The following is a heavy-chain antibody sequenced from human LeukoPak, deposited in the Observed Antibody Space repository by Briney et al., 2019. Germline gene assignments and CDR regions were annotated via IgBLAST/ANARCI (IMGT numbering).Heavy chain of an antibody. Sequence: PGGSLRLSCAASGFTFSSYSMNWVRQAPGKGLEWVSSISSSSSYIYYADSVKGRFTISRDNAKNSLYLQMNSLRAEDTAVYYCAREGYYGSGSYRPYYYGMDVWGQGTTVTVSS. CDR2: ISSSSSYI. CDR1: GFTFSSYS. D-gene: IGHD3-10*01. J-gene: IGHJ6*02. V-gene: IGHV3-21*01. CDR3: AREGYYGSGSYRPYYYGMDV.